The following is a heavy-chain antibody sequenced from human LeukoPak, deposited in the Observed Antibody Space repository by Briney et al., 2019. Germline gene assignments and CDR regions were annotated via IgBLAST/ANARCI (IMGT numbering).Heavy chain of an antibody. CDR2: IYPGDSDT. CDR1: GYSFTSYW. Sequence: GESLKISCKGSGYSFTSYWIGWVCQMPGKGLEWMGIIYPGDSDTRYSPSFQGQVTISADKSISTAYLQWSSLKASDTAMYYCARQLKIPAAGTGYGMDVWGQGTTVTVSS. D-gene: IGHD6-13*01. V-gene: IGHV5-51*01. CDR3: ARQLKIPAAGTGYGMDV. J-gene: IGHJ6*02.